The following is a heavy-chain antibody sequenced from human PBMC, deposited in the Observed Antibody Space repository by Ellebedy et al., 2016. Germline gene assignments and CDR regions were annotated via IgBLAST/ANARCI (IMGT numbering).Heavy chain of an antibody. CDR2: ISSSSSYI. CDR3: SREYSNTWYADF. V-gene: IGHV3-21*01. J-gene: IGHJ4*02. D-gene: IGHD6-13*01. CDR1: GFTFSSYS. Sequence: GGSLRLSXAASGFTFSSYSMNWVRQAPGKGLEWVSSISSSSSYIYYADSVKGRFTISRDNAKNTLYLQMNSLRDEDSAVYYCSREYSNTWYADFWGRGTLVTVSS.